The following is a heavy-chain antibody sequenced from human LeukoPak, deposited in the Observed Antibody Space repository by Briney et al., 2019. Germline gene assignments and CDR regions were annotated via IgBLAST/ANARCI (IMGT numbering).Heavy chain of an antibody. V-gene: IGHV3-7*01. J-gene: IGHJ3*02. Sequence: GGSLRLSCAASGFTFSSYWMSWVRQAPGKGLEWVANIKQDGSEKYYVDSVKGRFTISRDNAKNSLYLQMNSLRAEDTAVYYCARDHHPPPWVVVIGSAFDIWGQGTMVTVSS. CDR2: IKQDGSEK. D-gene: IGHD3-22*01. CDR3: ARDHHPPPWVVVIGSAFDI. CDR1: GFTFSSYW.